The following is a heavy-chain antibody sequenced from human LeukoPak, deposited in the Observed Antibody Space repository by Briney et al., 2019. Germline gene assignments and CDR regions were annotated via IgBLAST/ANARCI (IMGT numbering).Heavy chain of an antibody. CDR2: INTKSGRT. J-gene: IGHJ5*02. V-gene: IGHV1-2*02. CDR1: GYSFTDYY. CDR3: ARADFIDAGPYLIGP. Sequence: ASVRVSCKTSGYSFTDYYIHWVRQAPGQGLEWMGWINTKSGRTSSARKFQGRVTMTRDPSITTVYMDMAWLTSDDTAIYSCARADFIDAGPYLIGPWGQGTLVTVSS. D-gene: IGHD3-3*01.